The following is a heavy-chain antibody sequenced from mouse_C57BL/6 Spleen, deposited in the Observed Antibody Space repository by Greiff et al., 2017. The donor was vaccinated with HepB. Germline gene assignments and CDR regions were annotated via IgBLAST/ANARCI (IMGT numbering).Heavy chain of an antibody. CDR2: IYPRSGNT. CDR1: GYTFTSYG. V-gene: IGHV1-81*01. D-gene: IGHD3-3*01. CDR3: ERAGTGECYFDG. Sequence: QVQLQQSGAELVRPGASVKLSCKASGYTFTSYGISWVKQSTGQGLEWIGEIYPRSGNTYYNEKFKGKATLTADKSSSTAYMELRSLTSEDSAVSVCERAGTGECYFDGWGPGTTLTVAS. J-gene: IGHJ2*01.